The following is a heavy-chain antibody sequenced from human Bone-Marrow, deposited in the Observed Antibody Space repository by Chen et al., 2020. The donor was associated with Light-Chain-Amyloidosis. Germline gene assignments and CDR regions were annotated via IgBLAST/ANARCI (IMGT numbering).Heavy chain of an antibody. Sequence: VRLVESGGGVVRPGGSLRLSCTVSGFVFTTYGFQWVRQAPGKGLEWVSFVRFDGSDKYYADSVKGRFTISXDDSKNXXXXXXXXXXXEDTAVYYCAQLYSYGRPFKHWGQGTLVSVSS. J-gene: IGHJ4*02. D-gene: IGHD5-18*01. CDR2: VRFDGSDK. CDR1: GFVFTTYG. V-gene: IGHV3-30*02. CDR3: AQLYSYGRPFKH.